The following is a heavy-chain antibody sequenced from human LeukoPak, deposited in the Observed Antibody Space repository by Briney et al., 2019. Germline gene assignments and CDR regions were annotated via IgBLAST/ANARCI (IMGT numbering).Heavy chain of an antibody. CDR3: ARDLIKYSSSFMNWFDP. D-gene: IGHD6-6*01. CDR2: IIPIFGTA. CDR1: GGTFSSYA. V-gene: IGHV1-69*05. J-gene: IGHJ5*02. Sequence: ASVKVSCKASGGTFSSYAISWVRQAPGQGLGWMGRIIPIFGTANYAQKFQGRVTITTDESTSTAYMELSSLRSEDTAVYYCARDLIKYSSSFMNWFDPWGQGTLVTVSS.